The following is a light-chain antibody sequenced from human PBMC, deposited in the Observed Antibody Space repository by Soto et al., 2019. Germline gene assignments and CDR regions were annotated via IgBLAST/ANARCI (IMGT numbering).Light chain of an antibody. CDR2: DAS. CDR3: QQRSNWPPYT. V-gene: IGKV3-11*01. CDR1: QSVSSY. Sequence: EIVLTQSPATLSLSPGERATLSCRASQSVSSYLAGYQQKPGQAPRLLIYDASNRATGIPARFSGSGYGTDFTLTISSLEPEDVAVYYCQQRSNWPPYTFGQGTKLAIK. J-gene: IGKJ2*01.